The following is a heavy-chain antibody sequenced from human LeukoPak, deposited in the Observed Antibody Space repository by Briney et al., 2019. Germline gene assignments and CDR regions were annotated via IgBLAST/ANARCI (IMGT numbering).Heavy chain of an antibody. CDR2: ISGSGGST. CDR3: ATSPDGYSSSRYYYYYYMDV. Sequence: GGSLRLSCAASGFTFSSYAMSWVRQAPGKGLEWVSAISGSGGSTYYAGSVKGRFTISRDNSKNTLYLQMNSLRAEDTAVYYCATSPDGYSSSRYYYYYYMDVWGKGTTVTVSS. V-gene: IGHV3-23*01. D-gene: IGHD6-13*01. J-gene: IGHJ6*03. CDR1: GFTFSSYA.